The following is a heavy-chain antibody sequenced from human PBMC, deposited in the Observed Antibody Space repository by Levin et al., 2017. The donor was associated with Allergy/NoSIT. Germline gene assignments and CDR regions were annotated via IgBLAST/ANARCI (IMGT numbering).Heavy chain of an antibody. D-gene: IGHD3-3*01. Sequence: GSLRLSCIVSGDSVSTGNYFWSWVRQTPGRGLEWIGYIYFGTTNYTPSLKGRVTMSVDTTKNQFSLKVSSVTAADTAVYYCVRFRCDFWRGYGPDYWGQGTLVTV. J-gene: IGHJ4*02. CDR3: VRFRCDFWRGYGPDY. V-gene: IGHV4-61*01. CDR2: IYFGTT. CDR1: GDSVSTGNYF.